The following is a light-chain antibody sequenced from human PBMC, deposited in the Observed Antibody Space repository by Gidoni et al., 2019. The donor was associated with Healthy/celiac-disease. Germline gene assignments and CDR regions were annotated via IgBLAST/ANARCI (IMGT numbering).Light chain of an antibody. Sequence: DIQMTQYPSSLSASVGDRVSITCRASQSISSYLNWYQQKPGKAPKLLIYAASSLQSGVPSRFSGIGSGIDFTLTIRSLQPEDFAIYYCHQSYSTPKTFGQGTKLEIK. CDR1: QSISSY. CDR3: HQSYSTPKT. CDR2: AAS. J-gene: IGKJ2*01. V-gene: IGKV1-39*01.